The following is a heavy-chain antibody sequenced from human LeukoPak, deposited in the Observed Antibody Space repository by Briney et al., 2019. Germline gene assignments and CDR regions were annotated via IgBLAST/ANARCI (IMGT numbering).Heavy chain of an antibody. CDR1: GYSFTSYW. CDR3: ARKGYYYDSSGYYHSAFDI. D-gene: IGHD3-22*01. Sequence: GESLQISCKGSGYSFTSYWIGWGRQMPGKGLGGMGIIYPGDSDTRYSPSFQGQVTISADKSISTPYLQWSSLKASDTAMYYCARKGYYYDSSGYYHSAFDIWGQGTMVTVSS. CDR2: IYPGDSDT. J-gene: IGHJ3*02. V-gene: IGHV5-51*01.